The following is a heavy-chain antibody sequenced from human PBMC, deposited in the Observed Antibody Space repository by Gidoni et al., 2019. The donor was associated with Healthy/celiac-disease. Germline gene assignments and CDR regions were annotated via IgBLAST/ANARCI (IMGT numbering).Heavy chain of an antibody. Sequence: QVQLQESGPGLVKPSQTLSLTCTVSGGSISSGGYYWSWIRQHPGKGLEWIGYISSSGSTYYNPSLKSRVTISVDTSKNQFSLKRSSVTAADTAVYYCARGEGGYFDLWGRGTLVTVSS. CDR1: GGSISSGGYY. CDR3: ARGEGGYFDL. CDR2: ISSSGST. D-gene: IGHD1-26*01. J-gene: IGHJ2*01. V-gene: IGHV4-31*03.